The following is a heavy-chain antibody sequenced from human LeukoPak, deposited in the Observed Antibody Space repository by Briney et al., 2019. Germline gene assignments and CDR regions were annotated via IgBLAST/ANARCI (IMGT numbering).Heavy chain of an antibody. D-gene: IGHD5-24*01. CDR3: ARDLWGPRDSYFDY. CDR1: GFTFSSYW. Sequence: PGGSLRLSCAASGFTFSSYWMHWVRQVPGRGLVLVSRINSDGRSTRYADFVKGRFIISRDNAKNTLYLQMNSLRAEDTAVYYCARDLWGPRDSYFDYWGQGTLVTVSP. V-gene: IGHV3-74*01. J-gene: IGHJ4*02. CDR2: INSDGRST.